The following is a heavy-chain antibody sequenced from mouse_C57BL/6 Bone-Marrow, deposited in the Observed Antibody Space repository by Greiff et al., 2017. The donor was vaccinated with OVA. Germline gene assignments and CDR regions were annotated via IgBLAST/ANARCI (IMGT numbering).Heavy chain of an antibody. Sequence: EVQVVESGGGLVKPGGSLKLSCAASGFTFSDYGMHWVRQAPEKGLEWVAYISSGSSTIYYADTVKGRFTISRDNAKNTLFLQMTSLRSEDTAMYYCASHDGYYGYFDVWGTGTTVTVSS. D-gene: IGHD2-3*01. CDR2: ISSGSSTI. V-gene: IGHV5-17*01. CDR1: GFTFSDYG. CDR3: ASHDGYYGYFDV. J-gene: IGHJ1*03.